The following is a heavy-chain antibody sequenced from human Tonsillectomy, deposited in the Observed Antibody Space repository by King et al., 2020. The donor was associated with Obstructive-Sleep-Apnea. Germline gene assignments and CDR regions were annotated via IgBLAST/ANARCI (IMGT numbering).Heavy chain of an antibody. V-gene: IGHV1-46*01. J-gene: IGHJ4*02. CDR2: INPSGGSP. Sequence: VQLVESGAEVRKPGASMKVSCKAFGYTFINYFMHWVRQAPGQWLEWMGIINPSGGSPNYAQRFQDRVTMTRDRSPSTVYMELSSLRFEDTAVYYCARAHSGSYFDVWGQGTLVTVSS. CDR1: GYTFINYF. D-gene: IGHD1-26*01. CDR3: ARAHSGSYFDV.